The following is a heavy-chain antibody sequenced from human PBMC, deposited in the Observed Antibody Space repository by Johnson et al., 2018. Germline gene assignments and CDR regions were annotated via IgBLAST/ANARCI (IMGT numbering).Heavy chain of an antibody. V-gene: IGHV3-30*18. J-gene: IGHJ6*02. Sequence: QVQLVESGGGVVQPGRSLRLSCAASGFTFSSYGMHWVRQAPGKGLEWVAVISYDGSNKYYADSVKGRFTISRDNSKTTLYLQMNSLRAEDTAVYYCEKDDPRYGMDVWGQGTTVTVSS. CDR1: GFTFSSYG. CDR3: EKDDPRYGMDV. CDR2: ISYDGSNK.